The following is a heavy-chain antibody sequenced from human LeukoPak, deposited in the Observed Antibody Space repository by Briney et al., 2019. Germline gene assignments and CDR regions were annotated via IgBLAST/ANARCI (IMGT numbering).Heavy chain of an antibody. CDR1: GFTFSSYA. Sequence: GGSLRLSCAASGFTFSSYAMSWVRQAPGKGLEWVSAISGSGGSTYYADSVKGRFTISRDNSKNTLYLQMNSLRAEDTAVYYCAKEFSGDYVWGTPSYYYYGMDVWGQGTTVTVSS. CDR3: AKEFSGDYVWGTPSYYYYGMDV. V-gene: IGHV3-23*01. D-gene: IGHD3-16*01. CDR2: ISGSGGST. J-gene: IGHJ6*02.